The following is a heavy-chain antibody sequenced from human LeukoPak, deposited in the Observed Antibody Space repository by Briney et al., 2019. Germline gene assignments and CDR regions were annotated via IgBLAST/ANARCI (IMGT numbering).Heavy chain of an antibody. Sequence: PSGNLSLTCAVSGDSFSSSNWWSWVRPPPGKGLEWIGEIYHSGTTNYNPSLKSRVTISVDKSKNQFSLKLSSVTAADTAVYYCARSPSGSSSRYFDPWGQGTLVTVSS. CDR1: GDSFSSSNW. D-gene: IGHD1-26*01. V-gene: IGHV4-4*02. CDR3: ARSPSGSSSRYFDP. CDR2: IYHSGTT. J-gene: IGHJ5*02.